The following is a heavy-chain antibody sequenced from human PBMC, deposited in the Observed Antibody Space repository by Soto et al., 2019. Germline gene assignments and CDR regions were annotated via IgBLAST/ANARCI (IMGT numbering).Heavy chain of an antibody. J-gene: IGHJ6*02. V-gene: IGHV1-18*01. Sequence: QVQLVQSGAEVKKPGASVKVSCKASGYTFTSYGITWVRQAPGQGLEWMGWISAYNGNTNYAQKLQGRVTITTDTSTSTAYMGLRSLRSDDTAVYYCARVKYSPPYYYYDGMDVWGQGTTVTVSS. D-gene: IGHD5-18*01. CDR3: ARVKYSPPYYYYDGMDV. CDR1: GYTFTSYG. CDR2: ISAYNGNT.